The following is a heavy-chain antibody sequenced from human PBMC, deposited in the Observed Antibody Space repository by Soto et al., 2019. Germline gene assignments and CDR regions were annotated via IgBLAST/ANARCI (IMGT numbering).Heavy chain of an antibody. D-gene: IGHD1-26*01. Sequence: TSETLSLTCTISGGSINGYYWSWIRQPPGKGLEWIGYIYYSGSTNYNPSLKSRVTISVDTSKNQFSLKLSSVTAADTAVYYCARDATWDVPYWGQGTLVTVSS. CDR2: IYYSGST. V-gene: IGHV4-59*01. CDR1: GGSINGYY. CDR3: ARDATWDVPY. J-gene: IGHJ4*02.